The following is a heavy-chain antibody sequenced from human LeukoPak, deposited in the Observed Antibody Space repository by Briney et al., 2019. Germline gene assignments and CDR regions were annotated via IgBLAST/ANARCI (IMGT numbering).Heavy chain of an antibody. CDR3: ATDAAYCGGTTCYARFDY. CDR2: IKRAIDGTT. J-gene: IGHJ4*02. Sequence: GGSLRLSCVASGFTFRNAWMRWVRPAPGKGPEWVGRIKRAIDGTTDYAAPVKGRFTISRDDSKNTLYLQMSSLNTDDTAVYYCATDAAYCGGTTCYARFDYWGQGTLVTVSS. CDR1: GFTFRNAW. D-gene: IGHD2-2*01. V-gene: IGHV3-15*01.